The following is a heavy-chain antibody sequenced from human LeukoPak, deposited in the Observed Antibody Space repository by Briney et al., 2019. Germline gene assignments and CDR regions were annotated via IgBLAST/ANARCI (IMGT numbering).Heavy chain of an antibody. J-gene: IGHJ4*02. V-gene: IGHV1-18*01. Sequence: ASVKVSCKASGYTFTSYGISWVRQAPGQGLEWMGWISAYNGNTNYAQKLQGRVTMTTGTSTSTAYMELRSLRSDDTAVYYCARGGRWEGYYDFWSGYYPFDYWGQGTLVTVSS. D-gene: IGHD3-3*01. CDR2: ISAYNGNT. CDR3: ARGGRWEGYYDFWSGYYPFDY. CDR1: GYTFTSYG.